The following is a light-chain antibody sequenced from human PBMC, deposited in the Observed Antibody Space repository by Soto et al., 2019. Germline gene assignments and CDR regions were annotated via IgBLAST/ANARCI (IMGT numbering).Light chain of an antibody. Sequence: QSVLTQPPSASGSPGQSVTIPCTGTSSDVGGYNFVSWYQQHPGKAPKLMIYEVTKRPSGVPDRFSGSKSGIPASLTVSGLQAEDEADYCCSTYSYGGGDNYVVFGGGTKLTVL. J-gene: IGLJ2*01. V-gene: IGLV2-8*01. CDR1: SSDVGGYNF. CDR3: STYSYGGGDNYVV. CDR2: EVT.